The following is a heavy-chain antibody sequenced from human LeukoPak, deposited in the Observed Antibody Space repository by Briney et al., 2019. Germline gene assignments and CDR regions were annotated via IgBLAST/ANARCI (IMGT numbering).Heavy chain of an antibody. CDR1: GYTLTELS. Sequence: ASVKVSCKVSGYTLTELSMHWVRQAPGKGLEWMGGFDSEDGETIYAQKFQGRVTMTEDTSTDTAYMELSSLRSEDTAVYYCATDGLGRRWFDPWGQGTLVTVSS. V-gene: IGHV1-24*01. J-gene: IGHJ5*02. D-gene: IGHD7-27*01. CDR3: ATDGLGRRWFDP. CDR2: FDSEDGET.